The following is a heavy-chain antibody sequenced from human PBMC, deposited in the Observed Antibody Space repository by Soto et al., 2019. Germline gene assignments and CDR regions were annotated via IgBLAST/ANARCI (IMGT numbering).Heavy chain of an antibody. J-gene: IGHJ6*02. CDR3: ARSQGSSTSVESYDYYYYGMDV. D-gene: IGHD2-2*01. CDR2: IIPISGTA. V-gene: IGHV1-69*01. Sequence: QVQLVQSGAEVKKPGSSVKVSCKASGGTFSSYAISWVRQAPGQGLEWMGGIIPISGTANYAQKFQGRVTTTADESTSTADMEPGSRRSEDTAVYYCARSQGSSTSVESYDYYYYGMDVWGQGTTVTVSS. CDR1: GGTFSSYA.